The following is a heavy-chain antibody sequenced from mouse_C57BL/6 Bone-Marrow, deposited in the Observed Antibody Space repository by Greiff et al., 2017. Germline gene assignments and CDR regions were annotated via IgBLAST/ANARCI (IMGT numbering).Heavy chain of an antibody. CDR3: ARWSTPFAY. CDR1: GYAFSSSW. Sequence: QVQLKQSGPELVKPGASVKISCKASGYAFSSSWMNWVKQRPGKGLEWIGRIYPGDGDTNYNGKFKGKATLTADKSSSTAYMQLSSLTSEDSAVYFCARWSTPFAYWGQGTLVTVSA. D-gene: IGHD5-1*01. CDR2: IYPGDGDT. V-gene: IGHV1-82*01. J-gene: IGHJ3*01.